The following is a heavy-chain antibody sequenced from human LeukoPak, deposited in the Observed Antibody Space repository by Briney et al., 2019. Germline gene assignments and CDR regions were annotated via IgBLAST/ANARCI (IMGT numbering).Heavy chain of an antibody. Sequence: PGASLRLSCAASGFTFNRYSMNWVRQAPGKGLEWVSIIASGGGHPYYGDSVKGRFTISRDNSKNSLYLQMSSLRAEDTALYYCAKGVRSGTYYNCFDPWGQGTLVTVSS. D-gene: IGHD1-26*01. V-gene: IGHV3-21*04. CDR3: AKGVRSGTYYNCFDP. J-gene: IGHJ5*02. CDR1: GFTFNRYS. CDR2: IASGGGHP.